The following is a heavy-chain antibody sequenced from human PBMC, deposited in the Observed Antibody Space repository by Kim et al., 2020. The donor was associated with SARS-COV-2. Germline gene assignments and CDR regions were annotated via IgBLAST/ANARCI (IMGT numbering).Heavy chain of an antibody. Sequence: SGKGRFTISRDNSKNTLYQQMNSLRAEDTAVYYCAKSSGWYVDYYYYGMDVWGQGTTVTVSS. D-gene: IGHD6-19*01. CDR3: AKSSGWYVDYYYYGMDV. V-gene: IGHV3-23*01. J-gene: IGHJ6*02.